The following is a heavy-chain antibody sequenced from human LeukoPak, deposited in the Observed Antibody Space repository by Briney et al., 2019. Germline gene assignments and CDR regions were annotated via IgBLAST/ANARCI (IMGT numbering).Heavy chain of an antibody. D-gene: IGHD3-10*01. V-gene: IGHV3-23*01. CDR1: GFTFSSYA. Sequence: GGSVRLSCAASGFTFSSYAMSWVRQAPGKGLEWVSAISGSGGSTYYADSVKGRFTISRDNSKNTLYLQMNSLRAEDTAVYYCAKNRPQLLWFGELFLFDYWGQGTPVSVSS. J-gene: IGHJ4*02. CDR2: ISGSGGST. CDR3: AKNRPQLLWFGELFLFDY.